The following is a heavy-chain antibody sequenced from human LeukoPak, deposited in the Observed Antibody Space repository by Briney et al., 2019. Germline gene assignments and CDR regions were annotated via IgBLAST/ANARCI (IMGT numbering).Heavy chain of an antibody. CDR1: GFTFSSYS. D-gene: IGHD5-18*01. Sequence: GGSLRLSCAASGFTFSSYSMNWARQAPGKGLEWVSSISSSSSYIYYADSVKGRFTISRDNAKNSLYLQMNSLRAEDTAVYYCARGQWIQLWHPDYWGQGTLVTVSS. V-gene: IGHV3-21*01. CDR3: ARGQWIQLWHPDY. CDR2: ISSSSSYI. J-gene: IGHJ4*02.